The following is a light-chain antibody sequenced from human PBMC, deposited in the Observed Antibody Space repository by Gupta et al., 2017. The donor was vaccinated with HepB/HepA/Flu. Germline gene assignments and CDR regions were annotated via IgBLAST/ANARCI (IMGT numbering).Light chain of an antibody. CDR3: AAWDDSLSGQEVV. J-gene: IGLJ2*01. CDR2: RNN. V-gene: IGLV1-47*01. CDR1: SSNIGSNY. Sequence: QSVLTQPPSASGTPGQRVTISCSGSSSNIGSNYVYWYQQLLGTAPKLLIYRNNQRPSGVPDRFSGSKSGTSASLAISGLRSEDEADYYCAAWDDSLSGQEVVFGGGTKLTVL.